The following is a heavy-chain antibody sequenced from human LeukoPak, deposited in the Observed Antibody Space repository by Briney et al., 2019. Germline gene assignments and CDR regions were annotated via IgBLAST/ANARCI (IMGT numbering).Heavy chain of an antibody. D-gene: IGHD3-10*01. Sequence: SGGSLRLSCAASGFTVSSIYMTWVRQAPGKGLEWVSVIYTGGTYYADSVKGRFTISRDDSKNTLHLQMKSLRAEDTAVYYCARDRGEVGFDYWGQGTLVTVSS. CDR1: GFTVSSIY. CDR2: IYTGGT. J-gene: IGHJ4*02. V-gene: IGHV3-66*01. CDR3: ARDRGEVGFDY.